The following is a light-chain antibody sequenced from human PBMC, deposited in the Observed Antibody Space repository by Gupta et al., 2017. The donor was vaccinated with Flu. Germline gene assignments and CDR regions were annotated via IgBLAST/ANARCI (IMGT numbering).Light chain of an antibody. CDR1: QSIDIW. CDR3: QRDDSLRT. CDR2: KAS. Sequence: DIQMTQSPSTLSASVGDRVTITCRASQSIDIWLAWYQQKPGKVPKLLIYKASTLEIGVPSRFSGSGYEKEFTLTSNSRQHDDSANYYCQRDDSLRTFGQGTKVEVK. J-gene: IGKJ1*01. V-gene: IGKV1-5*03.